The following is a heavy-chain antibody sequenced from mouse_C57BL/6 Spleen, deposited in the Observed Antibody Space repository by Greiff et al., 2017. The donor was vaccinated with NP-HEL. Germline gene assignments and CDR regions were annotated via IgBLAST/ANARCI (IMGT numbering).Heavy chain of an antibody. CDR1: GFNIKDYY. CDR2: IDPEDGDT. Sequence: EVQLQQSGAELVRPGASVKLSCTASGFNIKDYYMHWVKQRPEQGLEWIGRIDPEDGDTEYDQKFQGKATMTADTSSNTAYMQLSSLTAEDSAVYYCTRYECSGSWFADWVQGTLVTVAA. V-gene: IGHV14-1*01. J-gene: IGHJ3*01. CDR3: TRYECSGSWFAD. D-gene: IGHD1-1*01.